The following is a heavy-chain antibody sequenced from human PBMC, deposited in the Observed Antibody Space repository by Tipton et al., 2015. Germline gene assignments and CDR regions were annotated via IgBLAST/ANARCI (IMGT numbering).Heavy chain of an antibody. CDR2: IHSTGST. D-gene: IGHD5-24*01. Sequence: TLSLTCAVYGGSISNYYWSWIRQPPGKGLEWIGYIHSTGSTDYNPSLKSRVTISGDTSKSQFSLTLNSVTAADTAVYYCARDLEHGMDVWGHGTTVTVSS. J-gene: IGHJ6*02. CDR1: GGSISNYY. V-gene: IGHV4-59*01. CDR3: ARDLEHGMDV.